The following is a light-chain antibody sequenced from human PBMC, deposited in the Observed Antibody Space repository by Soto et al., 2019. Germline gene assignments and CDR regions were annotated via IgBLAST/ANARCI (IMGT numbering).Light chain of an antibody. CDR1: SSDVGGYNY. CDR2: EVT. Sequence: QSFLTQPASVSASAGRSVTISCSGTSSDVGGYNYVSWYQQLPGRAPKLMIYEVTYRPSGVSNRFSGSKSGNTASLTISGLQAEDEADYYCSSYTTSSTLVFGTGTKVTVL. J-gene: IGLJ1*01. CDR3: SSYTTSSTLV. V-gene: IGLV2-14*01.